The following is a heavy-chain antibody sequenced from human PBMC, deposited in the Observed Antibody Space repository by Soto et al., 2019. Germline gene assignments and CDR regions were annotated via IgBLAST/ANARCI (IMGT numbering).Heavy chain of an antibody. CDR3: ARASPALLWFGELFGDAFDI. CDR2: IYYSGST. CDR1: GGSISSGGHY. V-gene: IGHV4-31*03. D-gene: IGHD3-10*01. J-gene: IGHJ3*02. Sequence: SETLSLTCTVSGGSISSGGHYWSWIRQHPGKGLEWIGYIYYSGSTYYNPSLKSRVTISVDTSKNQFSLKLSSVTAADTAVYYCARASPALLWFGELFGDAFDIWGQGTMVTVSS.